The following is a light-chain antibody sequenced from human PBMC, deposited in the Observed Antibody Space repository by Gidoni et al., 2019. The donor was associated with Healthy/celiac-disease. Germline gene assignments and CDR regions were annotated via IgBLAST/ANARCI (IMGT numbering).Light chain of an antibody. CDR2: EVS. V-gene: IGLV2-8*01. J-gene: IGLJ3*02. Sequence: QSDLTQPPSASGSPGQSVTISCTGTSSDVGGYNYVSWYQQHTGKAPKLMIYEVSKRPSGVPDRFSGSKSGNTASLTVSGLQAEDEADYYCSSYAGSNMGVFGGGTKLTVL. CDR3: SSYAGSNMGV. CDR1: SSDVGGYNY.